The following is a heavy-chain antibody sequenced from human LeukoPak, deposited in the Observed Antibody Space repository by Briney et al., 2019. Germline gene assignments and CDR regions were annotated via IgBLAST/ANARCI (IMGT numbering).Heavy chain of an antibody. Sequence: SETLSLTCAVYGGSFSGYYWSWIRQPPGKGLEWIGEINRSGSTNYNPSLKSRVTISVDTSKNQFSLKLSSVTAADTAVYYCARGVMLDQNLDYWGQGTLVTVSS. CDR2: INRSGST. CDR1: GGSFSGYY. CDR3: ARGVMLDQNLDY. D-gene: IGHD3/OR15-3a*01. J-gene: IGHJ4*02. V-gene: IGHV4-34*01.